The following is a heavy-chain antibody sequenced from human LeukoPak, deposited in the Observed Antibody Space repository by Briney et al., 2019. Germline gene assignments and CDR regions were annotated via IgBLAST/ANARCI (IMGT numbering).Heavy chain of an antibody. CDR2: ISTDGYTT. J-gene: IGHJ4*02. D-gene: IGHD2-15*01. V-gene: IGHV3-74*01. CDR1: GLSFSAYK. CDR3: VVGGSPGY. Sequence: GSLRLSCAASGLSFSAYKMHWVRQAPRKGLVWVSRISTDGYTTDYADFVQGRFTASRDNTKNTWSLEMNSLRAEDTAVYYCVVGGSPGYWGQGTLVTVSS.